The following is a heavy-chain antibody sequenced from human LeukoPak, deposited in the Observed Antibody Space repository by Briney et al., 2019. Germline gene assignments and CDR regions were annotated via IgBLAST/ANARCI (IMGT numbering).Heavy chain of an antibody. J-gene: IGHJ6*02. Sequence: GGSLRLSCEASGFTFKNYWMTWVRQPPGKGLEWVANIKQDGSETFYVDSVKGRFTISRDNARSSVFLQMSSLRAEDTAMYYCVRYRFSAVPGVIVPVEYVLDVWGQGTTVTVSS. CDR3: VRYRFSAVPGVIVPVEYVLDV. CDR2: IKQDGSET. CDR1: GFTFKNYW. V-gene: IGHV3-7*05. D-gene: IGHD3-10*01.